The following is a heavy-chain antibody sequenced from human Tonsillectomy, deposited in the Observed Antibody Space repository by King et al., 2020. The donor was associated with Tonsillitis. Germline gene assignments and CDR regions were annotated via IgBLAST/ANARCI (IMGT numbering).Heavy chain of an antibody. J-gene: IGHJ4*02. CDR3: ASGYDSSGYYEGSYYFDY. CDR1: GFTFSSYS. V-gene: IGHV3-21*01. Sequence: VQLVESGGGLVKPGGSLRLSCAASGFTFSSYSMNWVRQAPGKGLEWVSSIGTSSSYIYYADSVKGRFTISRDNAKNSLYLQINSLRAEDTAVYYCASGYDSSGYYEGSYYFDYWGQGTLVTVSS. D-gene: IGHD3-22*01. CDR2: IGTSSSYI.